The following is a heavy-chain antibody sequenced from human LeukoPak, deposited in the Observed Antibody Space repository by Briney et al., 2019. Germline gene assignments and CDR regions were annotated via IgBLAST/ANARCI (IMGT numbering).Heavy chain of an antibody. CDR1: EYSFTDYW. J-gene: IGHJ3*02. D-gene: IGHD5-24*01. CDR3: ARSRDGYNYDAFDI. V-gene: IGHV5-51*01. CDR2: VNPGDSDT. Sequence: GESLKISCKGSEYSFTDYWIGWARQMPGEGLEWMGVVNPGDSDTRYSPSFEGQVTISADKSISTAYLQWSSLKASDTAMYYCARSRDGYNYDAFDIWGQGTMVTVSS.